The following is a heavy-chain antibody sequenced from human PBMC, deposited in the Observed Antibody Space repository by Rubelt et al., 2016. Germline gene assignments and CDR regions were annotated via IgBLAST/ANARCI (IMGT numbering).Heavy chain of an antibody. CDR2: INHSGST. Sequence: QAQLQQWGAGLLKPSETLSLTCAVYGGSFSGYYWSWIRQPPGKGLEWIGEINHSGSTNYNPSLKSRVTLSVATSKNQFSLKLSSVTAADTAVYYCARAFIAVDPWGQRTLVTVSS. V-gene: IGHV4-34*01. J-gene: IGHJ5*02. CDR1: GGSFSGYY. CDR3: ARAFIAVDP. D-gene: IGHD6-13*01.